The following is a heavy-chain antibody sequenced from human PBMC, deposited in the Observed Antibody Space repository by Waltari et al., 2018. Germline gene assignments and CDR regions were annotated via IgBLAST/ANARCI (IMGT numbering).Heavy chain of an antibody. Sequence: QVQLQQWGAGLLKPSETLSLTCAVYGGSFSGYYWSWIGQPPGKGRGWVGEIHHSGSTNYNPAVKSRSTISVDTSKNQFSLKLSSVPAADTAVYYCAIRGRYSYGYFDYWGQGTLVTVSS. D-gene: IGHD5-18*01. CDR1: GGSFSGYY. CDR3: AIRGRYSYGYFDY. J-gene: IGHJ4*02. CDR2: IHHSGST. V-gene: IGHV4-34*01.